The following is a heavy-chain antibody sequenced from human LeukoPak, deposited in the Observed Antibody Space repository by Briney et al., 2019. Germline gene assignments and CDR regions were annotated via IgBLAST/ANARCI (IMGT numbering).Heavy chain of an antibody. CDR2: INHSGST. J-gene: IGHJ6*03. CDR3: ARVSSGSFLAGYYYYMDV. Sequence: SETLSLTCAVYGGSFSGYYWSWIRQPPGKGLEWIGEINHSGSTNYNPSLKSRVTISVDTSKNQFSLKLSSVTAADTAVYYCARVSSGSFLAGYYYYMDVWGKGTTVTVSS. CDR1: GGSFSGYY. D-gene: IGHD1-26*01. V-gene: IGHV4-34*01.